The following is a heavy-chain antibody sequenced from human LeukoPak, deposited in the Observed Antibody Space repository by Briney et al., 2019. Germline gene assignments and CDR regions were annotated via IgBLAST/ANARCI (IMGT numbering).Heavy chain of an antibody. CDR2: INYSGNT. CDR1: GGSLSGYY. J-gene: IGHJ4*02. CDR3: ARRGTAYCRGGNCYSDKYFDY. V-gene: IGHV4-34*01. D-gene: IGHD2-15*01. Sequence: SETLSLTCAVYGGSLSGYYWTWLRQTPGKGLEWIGEINYSGNTNYNRSLKSRVTISADTSKNQFPLRLSSVTAADTAVYYCARRGTAYCRGGNCYSDKYFDYWGQGTQVTVSS.